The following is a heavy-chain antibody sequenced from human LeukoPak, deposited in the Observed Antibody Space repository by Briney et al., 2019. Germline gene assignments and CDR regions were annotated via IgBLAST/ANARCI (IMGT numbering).Heavy chain of an antibody. CDR2: IHYLGST. CDR1: GGSFSGYY. CDR3: ARGILGSYFFDL. Sequence: SETLSLTCAVSGGSFSGYYWSWVRQPPGKGLEWVAVIHYLGSTSYKASLRSRVTISGDTAKNQISLKLNSVTAADTAVYYCARGILGSYFFDLWGRGTLVTVSS. V-gene: IGHV4-34*01. D-gene: IGHD3-16*01. J-gene: IGHJ2*01.